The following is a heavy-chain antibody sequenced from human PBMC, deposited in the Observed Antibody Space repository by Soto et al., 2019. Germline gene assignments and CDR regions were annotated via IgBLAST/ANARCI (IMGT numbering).Heavy chain of an antibody. CDR3: ASRDPGTSVDY. D-gene: IGHD1-7*01. V-gene: IGHV4-4*02. J-gene: IGHJ4*02. Sequence: QVQLQESGPGLVKPSGTLSLTCAVSGGSFTSNNWWTWVRQPPGQGLGWIGEIYRTGSTNYNPSLKSRVTISHDKSENQFSLKVTSLTAADTAVYYCASRDPGTSVDYWGQGTLVTVSS. CDR1: GGSFTSNNW. CDR2: IYRTGST.